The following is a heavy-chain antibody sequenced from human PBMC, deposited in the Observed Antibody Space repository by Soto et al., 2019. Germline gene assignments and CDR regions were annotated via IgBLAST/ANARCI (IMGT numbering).Heavy chain of an antibody. V-gene: IGHV3-48*01. CDR3: ERVYGIAVAGTLDY. CDR2: ISSSSSTI. D-gene: IGHD6-19*01. J-gene: IGHJ4*02. Sequence: EVQLVESGGGLVQPGGSLRLSCAASGFTFSSYSMNWVRQAPGKGLEWVSYISSSSSTIYYADSVKGRFTISRDNAKNSLYLQMNSLRAEDTAVYYCERVYGIAVAGTLDYWGQGTLVTVSS. CDR1: GFTFSSYS.